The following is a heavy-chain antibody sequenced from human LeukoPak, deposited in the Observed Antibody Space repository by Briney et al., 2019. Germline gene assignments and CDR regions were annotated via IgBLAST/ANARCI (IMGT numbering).Heavy chain of an antibody. CDR2: ISYDGSNK. Sequence: PGRSLRLSCAASGFTFSSYGMHWVRQAPGKGLEWVAVISYDGSNKYYADSVKGRFTISRDNSKNTLYLQMNSLRAEDTAVYYCAKEATIFGVVNFDYWGQGTLVTVSS. D-gene: IGHD3-3*01. V-gene: IGHV3-30*18. CDR1: GFTFSSYG. CDR3: AKEATIFGVVNFDY. J-gene: IGHJ4*02.